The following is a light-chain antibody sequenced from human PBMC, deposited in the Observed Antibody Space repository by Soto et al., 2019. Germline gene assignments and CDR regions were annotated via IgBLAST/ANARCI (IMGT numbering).Light chain of an antibody. V-gene: IGKV1-5*01. J-gene: IGKJ1*01. CDR3: QQHTNWFSWT. CDR1: QSISSW. CDR2: DAS. Sequence: DIQMTQSPSTPSASVGDRVTITCRASQSISSWLAWYQQKPGKAPKLLIYDASSLESGVPSRFSGSGSGTEFTLTISRLEPEDFAVYFCQQHTNWFSWTFGQGTKVDIK.